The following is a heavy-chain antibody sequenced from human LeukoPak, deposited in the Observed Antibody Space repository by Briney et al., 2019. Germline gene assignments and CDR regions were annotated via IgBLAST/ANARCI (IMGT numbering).Heavy chain of an antibody. CDR3: ARSGIYSYGPYYYYYMDV. CDR1: GGSFSGYY. V-gene: IGHV4-34*01. D-gene: IGHD5-18*01. Sequence: SETLSLTCAVYGGSFSGYYWSWVRQPPGKGLEWIGEINHSGSTNYNPSLKSRVTISVDTSKNQFSLKLSSVTAADTAVYYRARSGIYSYGPYYYYYMDVWGKGTTVTVSS. J-gene: IGHJ6*03. CDR2: INHSGST.